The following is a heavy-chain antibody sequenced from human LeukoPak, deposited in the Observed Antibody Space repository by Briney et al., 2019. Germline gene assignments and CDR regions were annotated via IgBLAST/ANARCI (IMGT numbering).Heavy chain of an antibody. J-gene: IGHJ3*02. Sequence: ASVKLSCTVSGYTLTKLGMHWVRQTPGRGLEWMGGFNPEGGETVYAETFQHRVTMTEDTSTDTAYMELSSLRSEDTAVYYCATDRVRLGLGIPVPGREIGALEMWGQGTMVTVSS. CDR1: GYTLTKLG. CDR2: FNPEGGET. D-gene: IGHD6-19*01. CDR3: ATDRVRLGLGIPVPGREIGALEM. V-gene: IGHV1-24*01.